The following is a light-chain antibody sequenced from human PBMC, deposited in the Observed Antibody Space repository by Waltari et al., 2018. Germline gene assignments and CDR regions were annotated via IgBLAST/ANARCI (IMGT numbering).Light chain of an antibody. CDR1: QDISSW. J-gene: IGKJ2*01. V-gene: IGKV1D-12*01. CDR3: QQANNFPYT. Sequence: DIQMTQSPSSVSASVGDRVTITCRASQDISSWLIWYQRKPGRAPKPLIYAASTLQIGVPSRFSGSGSGTDFTLTITSLQPEDFATYFCQQANNFPYTFGQGTRLEMK. CDR2: AAS.